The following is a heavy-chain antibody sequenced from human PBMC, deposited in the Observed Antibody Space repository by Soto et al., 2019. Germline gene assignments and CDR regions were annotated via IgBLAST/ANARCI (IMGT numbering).Heavy chain of an antibody. J-gene: IGHJ4*02. Sequence: GASVKVSCKASGYTFSSYYIHWVRQAPGQGLEWMGIITPSGGTTSYTQKFQGRVTMTSDTSTSTVYMELSSLRSEDTAVYYCARGLGSCTNGVCRLFDYWGQGTQVTVSS. CDR3: ARGLGSCTNGVCRLFDY. CDR1: GYTFSSYY. D-gene: IGHD2-8*01. V-gene: IGHV1-46*01. CDR2: ITPSGGTT.